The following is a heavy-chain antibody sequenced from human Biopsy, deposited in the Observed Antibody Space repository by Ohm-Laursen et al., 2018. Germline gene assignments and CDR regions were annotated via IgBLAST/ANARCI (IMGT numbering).Heavy chain of an antibody. V-gene: IGHV1-2*02. D-gene: IGHD2-8*01. CDR1: GGGFKSYA. CDR3: ARDPLNGHKHFDY. CDR2: INCKTGAT. J-gene: IGHJ4*02. Sequence: GSSVKVSCKVSGGGFKSYALSWVRQAPGQGLEWLGYINCKTGATNYAQKFQGTVTMTRDTSISTAYLALGSLRSADTAIYYCARDPLNGHKHFDYWGQGSLVTVSS.